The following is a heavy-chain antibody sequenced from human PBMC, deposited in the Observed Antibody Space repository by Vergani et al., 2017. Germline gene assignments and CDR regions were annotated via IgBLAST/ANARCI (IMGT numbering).Heavy chain of an antibody. CDR2: INHSGST. Sequence: QVQLQQWGAGLLKPSETLSLTCAVYGGSFSGYYWSWIRQPPGKGLEWIGEINHSGSTNYNPSLKSRVTISVDTSKNQFSLKLSSVTAAATAVYYCARTYSSGRDPPWFDPWGQGTLVTVSS. CDR1: GGSFSGYY. CDR3: ARTYSSGRDPPWFDP. V-gene: IGHV4-34*01. J-gene: IGHJ5*02. D-gene: IGHD6-19*01.